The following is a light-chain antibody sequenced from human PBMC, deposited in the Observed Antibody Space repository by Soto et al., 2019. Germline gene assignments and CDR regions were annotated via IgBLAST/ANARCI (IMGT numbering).Light chain of an antibody. V-gene: IGKV3D-15*01. CDR2: DVS. CDR1: QSVSSN. CDR3: QQYNDWYT. Sequence: EIVMTQSPATLSVSPGERATLSCWASQSVSSNLAWYQQKPGQAPRLLIYDVSTRATGIPTRFSGSGSGTEFTLTISSLQSEDFAAYYCQQYNDWYTFGQGTKVDIK. J-gene: IGKJ2*01.